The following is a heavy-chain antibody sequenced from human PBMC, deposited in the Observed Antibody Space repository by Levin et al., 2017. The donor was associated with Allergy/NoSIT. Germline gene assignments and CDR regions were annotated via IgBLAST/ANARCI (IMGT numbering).Heavy chain of an antibody. D-gene: IGHD6-19*01. CDR3: ARNRPIGQWLVLEWFDP. Sequence: ASVKVSCKASGYTFTSYDINWVRQATGQGLEWMGWMNPNSGNTGYAQKFQGRVTMTRNTSISTAYMELSSLRSEDTAVYYCARNRPIGQWLVLEWFDPWGQGTLVTVSS. CDR2: MNPNSGNT. CDR1: GYTFTSYD. J-gene: IGHJ5*02. V-gene: IGHV1-8*01.